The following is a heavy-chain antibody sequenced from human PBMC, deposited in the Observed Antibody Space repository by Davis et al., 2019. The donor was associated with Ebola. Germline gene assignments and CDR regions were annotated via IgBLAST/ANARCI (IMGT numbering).Heavy chain of an antibody. V-gene: IGHV3-30-3*01. CDR1: GFTFSSYA. Sequence: GESLKISCAASGFTFSSYAMHWVRQAPGKGLEWVAVISYDGSDKFSADSVRGRFTISRDNSKNTLYLQMNSLRAEDTAVYYCARDVDQNRLYYFDYWGQGALVAVSS. D-gene: IGHD2-15*01. J-gene: IGHJ4*02. CDR3: ARDVDQNRLYYFDY. CDR2: ISYDGSDK.